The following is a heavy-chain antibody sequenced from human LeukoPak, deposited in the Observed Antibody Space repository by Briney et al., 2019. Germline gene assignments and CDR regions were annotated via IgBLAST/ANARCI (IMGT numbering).Heavy chain of an antibody. CDR2: VRFDGRET. CDR1: GFSFSRYD. V-gene: IGHV3-30*02. CDR3: ATEERCIVSNCATTFDY. D-gene: IGHD1-1*01. Sequence: GGSLGLSCVASGFSFSRYDMHWVRQAPGKGLEWLAFVRFDGRETFYADSVKGRFTISRDNSNNILYLQMNSLRPDDTAVYYCATEERCIVSNCATTFDYWGQGALVTVS. J-gene: IGHJ4*02.